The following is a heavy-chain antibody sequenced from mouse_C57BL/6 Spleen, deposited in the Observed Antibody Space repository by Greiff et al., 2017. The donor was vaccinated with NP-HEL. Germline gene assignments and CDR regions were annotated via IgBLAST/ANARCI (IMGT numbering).Heavy chain of an antibody. CDR3: ARGYDGYPYYFDY. CDR2: INYDGSST. J-gene: IGHJ2*01. D-gene: IGHD2-3*01. V-gene: IGHV5-16*01. Sequence: EVQVVESEGGLVQPGSSMKLSCTASGFTFSDYYMAWVRQVPEKGLEWVANINYDGSSTYYLDSLKSRFIISRDNAKNILYLQMSSLKSEDTATYYCARGYDGYPYYFDYWGQGTTLTVSS. CDR1: GFTFSDYY.